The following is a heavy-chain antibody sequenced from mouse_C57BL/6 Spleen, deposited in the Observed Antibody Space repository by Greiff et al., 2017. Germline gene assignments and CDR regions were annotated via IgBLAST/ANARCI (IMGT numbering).Heavy chain of an antibody. V-gene: IGHV5-12*01. D-gene: IGHD2-4*01. CDR2: ISNGGGST. J-gene: IGHJ3*01. CDR1: GFTFSDYY. Sequence: DVQLVESGGGLVQPGGSLKLSCAASGFTFSDYYMYWVRQTPEKRLEWVAYISNGGGSTYYPDTVKGRFTISRDNAKNTLYLQMSRLKSEDTAMYYCARNIYYDYDGDLSFAYWGQGTLVTVSA. CDR3: ARNIYYDYDGDLSFAY.